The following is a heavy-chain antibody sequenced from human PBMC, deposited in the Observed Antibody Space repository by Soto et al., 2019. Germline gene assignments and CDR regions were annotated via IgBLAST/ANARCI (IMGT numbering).Heavy chain of an antibody. CDR1: GGSFSGYY. V-gene: IGHV4-34*01. Sequence: SETLSLTCAVYGGSFSGYYWSWIRQPPGKGQEWIGEINHSGSTNYNPSLKSRVTISVDTSKNQFSLKLSSVTAADTAVYYCARGRITIFGVVIVDYYYYMDVWGKGTTVTVSS. J-gene: IGHJ6*03. D-gene: IGHD3-3*01. CDR3: ARGRITIFGVVIVDYYYYMDV. CDR2: INHSGST.